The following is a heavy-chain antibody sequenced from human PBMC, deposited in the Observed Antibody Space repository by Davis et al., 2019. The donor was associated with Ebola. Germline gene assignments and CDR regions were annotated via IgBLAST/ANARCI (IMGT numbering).Heavy chain of an antibody. V-gene: IGHV2-70*04. CDR2: IDWDDDK. CDR1: GFSLSTSGMR. D-gene: IGHD2-8*02. J-gene: IGHJ4*02. CDR3: ARIPLSGGYVDY. Sequence: SGPTLVKPTQTLTLTCTFSGFSLSTSGMRVSWIRQPPGKALEWLARIDWDDDKFYSTSLKTRLTISKDTSKNQVVLTMTNMDPVDTATYYCARIPLSGGYVDYWGQGTLVTVSS.